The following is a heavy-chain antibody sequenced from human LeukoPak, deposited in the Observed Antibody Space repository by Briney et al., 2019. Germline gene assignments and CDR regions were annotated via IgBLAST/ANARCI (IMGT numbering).Heavy chain of an antibody. CDR2: IIPIFGTA. D-gene: IGHD3-10*01. Sequence: RASVKVSCKASGGTFSSYAISWVRQAPGQGLEWMGGIIPIFGTANYAQKFQGRVTITADESTSTAYMELSSLRSEDTAVYYCARAYGSGSYSLLHFDYWGQGTLVTVSS. CDR1: GGTFSSYA. J-gene: IGHJ4*02. V-gene: IGHV1-69*13. CDR3: ARAYGSGSYSLLHFDY.